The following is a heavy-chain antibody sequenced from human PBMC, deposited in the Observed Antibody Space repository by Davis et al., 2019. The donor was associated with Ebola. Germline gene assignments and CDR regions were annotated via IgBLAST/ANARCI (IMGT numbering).Heavy chain of an antibody. J-gene: IGHJ6*02. Sequence: ASVKVSCKASGYTFTGYYMHWVRQAPGQGLEWMGWINPNSGGTNYAQKFQGRVTMTRDTSISTAYMELSSLRSDDTAVYYCARDRPGTTGYYYYGMDVWGQGTTVTVSS. D-gene: IGHD1-7*01. CDR3: ARDRPGTTGYYYYGMDV. V-gene: IGHV1-2*02. CDR1: GYTFTGYY. CDR2: INPNSGGT.